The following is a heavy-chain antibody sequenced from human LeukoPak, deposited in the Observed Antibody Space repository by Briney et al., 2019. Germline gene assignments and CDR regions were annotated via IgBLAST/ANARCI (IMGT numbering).Heavy chain of an antibody. CDR1: GFTFSNSW. CDR3: ARGHFGMDV. V-gene: IGHV3-7*01. J-gene: IGHJ6*02. Sequence: GGSLRLSCEGSGFTFSNSWLTWVRQGPGRGPEWVANIRQDGSEKNYVDSVKGRLTISRDNAKSSLYLQMNSLRAEDTAVYYCARGHFGMDVWGQGTTVTVSS. CDR2: IRQDGSEK.